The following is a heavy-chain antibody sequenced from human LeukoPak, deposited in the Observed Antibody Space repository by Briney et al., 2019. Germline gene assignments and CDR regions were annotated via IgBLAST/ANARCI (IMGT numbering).Heavy chain of an antibody. D-gene: IGHD5-24*01. J-gene: IGHJ4*02. Sequence: PGASVTVSCKASGYTFTGYYMHWVRQAPGQGLEWMGWINPNSGGTNYAQKFQGRVTMTRDTSISTAYMELSRLRSDDTAVYYCARSKGKVERIDYWGQGTLVTVSS. V-gene: IGHV1-2*02. CDR2: INPNSGGT. CDR1: GYTFTGYY. CDR3: ARSKGKVERIDY.